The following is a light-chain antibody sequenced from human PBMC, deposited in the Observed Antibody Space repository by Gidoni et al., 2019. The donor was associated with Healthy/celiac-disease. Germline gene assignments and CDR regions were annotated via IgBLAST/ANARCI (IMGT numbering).Light chain of an antibody. J-gene: IGKJ4*01. CDR3: QKYNSAPLT. CDR1: QGISNY. Sequence: DIPMTQSPSYLSSSVGDRVTITCRASQGISNYLAWYQQKPGKVPKLLIYAASTLQSGVPSRFSGSGSGTDFPLTISSLQPEDVATYYCQKYNSAPLTFXGXTKVEIK. V-gene: IGKV1-27*01. CDR2: AAS.